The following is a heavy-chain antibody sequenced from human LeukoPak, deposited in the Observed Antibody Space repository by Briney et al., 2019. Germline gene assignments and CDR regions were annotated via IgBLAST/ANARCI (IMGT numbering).Heavy chain of an antibody. V-gene: IGHV3-43D*03. CDR1: GFTFDDYA. J-gene: IGHJ4*02. CDR3: AKERLSYFDY. CDR2: ISWDGGST. Sequence: GGSLRLSCAASGFTFDDYAMHWVRQAPGKGLEWVSLISWDGGSTYYADSVKGRFTISRDNSKNSLYLQMNSLRAEDTALYYCAKERLSYFDYWGQGALVTVSS. D-gene: IGHD4-17*01.